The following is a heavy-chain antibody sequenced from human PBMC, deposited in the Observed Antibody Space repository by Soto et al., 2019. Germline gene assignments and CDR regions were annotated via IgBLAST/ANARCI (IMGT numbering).Heavy chain of an antibody. CDR1: GGTIIGPY. CDR2: VYYTGST. Sequence: SAPLSHTYSVSGGTIIGPYWSWIRKSPGKGLEWLGYVYYTGSTNYSPSLRSRVSISVDTSKNEFSLRLSSVTAADTAVYFCARSVAVPGAHIEFWGQGTHVTGSS. CDR3: ARSVAVPGAHIEF. D-gene: IGHD6-19*01. V-gene: IGHV4-59*11. J-gene: IGHJ4*02.